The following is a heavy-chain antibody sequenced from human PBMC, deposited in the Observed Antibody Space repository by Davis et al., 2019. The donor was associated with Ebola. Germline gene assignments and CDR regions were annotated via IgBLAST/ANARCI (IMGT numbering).Heavy chain of an antibody. CDR3: ARGRPARALAFDI. CDR2: INHSGST. J-gene: IGHJ3*02. CDR1: GGSFSGYY. D-gene: IGHD2-15*01. Sequence: PSETLSLTCAVYGGSFSGYYWSWIRQPPGKGLEWIGEINHSGSTNYNPSLKSRVTISVDTSKNQFSLKLSSVTAADTAVYYCARGRPARALAFDIWGQGTMVTVSS. V-gene: IGHV4-34*01.